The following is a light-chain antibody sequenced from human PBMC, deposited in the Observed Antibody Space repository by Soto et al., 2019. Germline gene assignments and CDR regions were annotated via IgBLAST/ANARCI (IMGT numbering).Light chain of an antibody. CDR2: DAS. Sequence: VLSQSPGTLSLSKGERATVSCRASQTVRNNYLAWYQQKPGQAPRLLIYDASSRATGIPDRFSGGGSGTEFTLTISSLQSEDFAVYYCQAGTFGQGTRLRL. J-gene: IGKJ5*01. V-gene: IGKV3-20*01. CDR3: QAGT. CDR1: QTVRNNY.